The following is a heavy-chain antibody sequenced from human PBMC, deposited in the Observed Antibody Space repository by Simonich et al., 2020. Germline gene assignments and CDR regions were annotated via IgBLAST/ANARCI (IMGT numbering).Heavy chain of an antibody. CDR1: GVSISSCSYS. CDR2: IYYRGRN. D-gene: IGHD6-13*01. J-gene: IGHJ3*02. CDR3: ARHAGFAFDI. V-gene: IGHV4-39*01. Sequence: QLQLQESGPGLVKPSETLSLTCPVSGVSISSCSYSWGWIRQPPGKELAWIGSIYYRGRNYYNPSLKSRVTISVDTSKNQFSLKLSSVTAADTAVYYCARHAGFAFDIWGQGTMVTVSA.